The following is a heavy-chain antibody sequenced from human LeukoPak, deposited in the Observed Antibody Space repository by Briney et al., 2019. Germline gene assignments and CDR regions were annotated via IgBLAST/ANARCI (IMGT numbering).Heavy chain of an antibody. D-gene: IGHD6-19*01. CDR3: ATDYPTSSGWYVPTWDY. CDR1: GFTFSSYG. J-gene: IGHJ4*02. Sequence: GGSLRLSCAASGFTFSSYGMHWVRQAPGKGLEWVAVISYDGSNKYYADSVKGRFTISRDNSKNTLYLQMNSLRSEDTAVYYCATDYPTSSGWYVPTWDYWGQGTLVTVSS. CDR2: ISYDGSNK. V-gene: IGHV3-30*03.